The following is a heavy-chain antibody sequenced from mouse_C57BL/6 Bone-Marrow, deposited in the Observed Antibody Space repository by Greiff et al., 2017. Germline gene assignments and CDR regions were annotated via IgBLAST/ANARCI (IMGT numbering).Heavy chain of an antibody. V-gene: IGHV2-2*01. Sequence: VKLQESGPGLVQPSQSLSITCTVSGFSLTSYGVHWVRQSPGKGLEWLGVIWSGGSTDYNAAFISRLSISKDNSKSQVFFKRKILQADDTAIYYCARNSATVVATYYFDYWGQGTTLTVSS. CDR1: GFSLTSYG. J-gene: IGHJ2*01. CDR2: IWSGGST. D-gene: IGHD1-1*01. CDR3: ARNSATVVATYYFDY.